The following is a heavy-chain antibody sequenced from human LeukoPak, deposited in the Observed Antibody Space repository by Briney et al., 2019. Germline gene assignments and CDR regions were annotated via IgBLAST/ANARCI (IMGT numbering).Heavy chain of an antibody. V-gene: IGHV4-34*01. CDR1: GGSISSYY. D-gene: IGHD6-13*01. CDR2: INHSGST. CDR3: ARGAAGDDY. J-gene: IGHJ4*02. Sequence: SETLSLTCTVSGGSISSYYWSWIRQPPGKGLEWIGEINHSGSTNYNPSLKSRVTISVDTSKNQFSLKLSSVTAADTAVYYCARGAAGDDYWGQGTLVTVSS.